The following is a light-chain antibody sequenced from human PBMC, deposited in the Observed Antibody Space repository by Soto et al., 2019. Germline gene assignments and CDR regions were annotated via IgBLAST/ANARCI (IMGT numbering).Light chain of an antibody. CDR3: QQYDTLPRT. CDR2: GAS. CDR1: QSVSSNY. V-gene: IGKV3-20*01. J-gene: IGKJ1*01. Sequence: EVMLTQSPGTLSLSPGERATLSCRASQSVSSNYLAWYQQKSGQAPRLLIYGASNRATGIPDRFSGSGSGTDFTLTIRRLEPEVFAVYYCQQYDTLPRTFGQGTKVEFK.